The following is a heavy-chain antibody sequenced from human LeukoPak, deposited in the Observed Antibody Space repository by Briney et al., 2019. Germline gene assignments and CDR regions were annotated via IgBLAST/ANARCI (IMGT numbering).Heavy chain of an antibody. J-gene: IGHJ4*02. CDR2: TNPSGGST. D-gene: IGHD2-15*01. CDR3: ARALGSRNAPFDY. Sequence: ASVKVSCKASGYTFTSYYMHWVRQAPGQGLEWMGITNPSGGSTSYAQKFQGRVTMTRDMSTSTVYMELSSLRSEDTAVYYCARALGSRNAPFDYWGQGTLVTVSS. CDR1: GYTFTSYY. V-gene: IGHV1-46*01.